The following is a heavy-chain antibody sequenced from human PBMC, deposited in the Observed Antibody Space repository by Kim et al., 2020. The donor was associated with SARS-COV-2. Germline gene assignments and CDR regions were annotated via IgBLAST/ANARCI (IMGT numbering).Heavy chain of an antibody. Sequence: GGSLRLSCAASGFTVSSNYMSWVRQAPGKGLEWVSVIYSGGSTYYADSVKGRFTISRDNSKNTLYLQMNSLRAEDTAVYYCARGGFGIMITFGGVIGGMDVWGQGTTVTVSS. V-gene: IGHV3-53*01. J-gene: IGHJ6*02. CDR1: GFTVSSNY. CDR3: ARGGFGIMITFGGVIGGMDV. D-gene: IGHD3-16*01. CDR2: IYSGGST.